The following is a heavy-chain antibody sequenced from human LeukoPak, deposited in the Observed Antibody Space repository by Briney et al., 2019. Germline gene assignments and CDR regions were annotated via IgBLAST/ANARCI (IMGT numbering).Heavy chain of an antibody. Sequence: GESLKISCKGSGYSFTSYRISWVRQMPGKGLQWMGRIDPSDSYTNYSPSFQGHVTISADKSISTAYLQWSSLQASDTAMYYCARRLATVRSPFDIWGQGTMVTVSS. V-gene: IGHV5-10-1*01. J-gene: IGHJ3*02. CDR2: IDPSDSYT. CDR1: GYSFTSYR. CDR3: ARRLATVRSPFDI. D-gene: IGHD3-16*01.